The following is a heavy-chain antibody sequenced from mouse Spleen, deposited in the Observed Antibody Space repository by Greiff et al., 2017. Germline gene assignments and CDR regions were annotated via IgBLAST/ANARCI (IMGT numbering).Heavy chain of an antibody. CDR3: ARSSPYYGYDVEYYYAMDY. CDR2: IWSDGST. CDR1: GFSLTSYG. V-gene: IGHV2-6*02. D-gene: IGHD2-9*01. J-gene: IGHJ4*01. Sequence: VQLQQSGPGLVAPSQSLSITCTVSGFSLTSYGVHWVRQPPGKGLEWLVVIWSDGSTTYNSALKSRLSISKDNSKSQVFLKMNSLQTDDTAMYYCARSSPYYGYDVEYYYAMDYWGQGTSVTVSS.